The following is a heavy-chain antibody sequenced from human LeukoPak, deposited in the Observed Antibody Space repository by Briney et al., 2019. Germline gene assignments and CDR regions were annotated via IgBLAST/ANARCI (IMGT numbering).Heavy chain of an antibody. J-gene: IGHJ4*02. D-gene: IGHD3-10*01. CDR2: IYYSGST. V-gene: IGHV4-30-4*08. Sequence: SQTLSLTCTVSGGSISSGDYYWSWIRQPPGKGLEWIGYIYYSGSTYYNPSLKSRVTISVDTSKNQFSLKLSSVTAADTAVYYCARAPRGDYYGSGNYFDYWGQGTLVTVSS. CDR1: GGSISSGDYY. CDR3: ARAPRGDYYGSGNYFDY.